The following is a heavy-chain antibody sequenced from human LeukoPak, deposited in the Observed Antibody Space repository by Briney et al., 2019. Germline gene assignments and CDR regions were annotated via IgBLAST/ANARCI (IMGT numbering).Heavy chain of an antibody. V-gene: IGHV4-39*07. J-gene: IGHJ6*02. D-gene: IGHD3-9*01. CDR3: ARGPDDILTGYYRRFYYYYGMDV. Sequence: SETLSLTCTVSGDSIHRSSFYWGWIRQSPGKGLEWIGHVYYSGGTYNNPSLGSRVTISVDTSKNQFSLKLSSVTAADTAVYYCARGPDDILTGYYRRFYYYYGMDVWGQGTTVTVSS. CDR1: GDSIHRSSFY. CDR2: VYYSGGT.